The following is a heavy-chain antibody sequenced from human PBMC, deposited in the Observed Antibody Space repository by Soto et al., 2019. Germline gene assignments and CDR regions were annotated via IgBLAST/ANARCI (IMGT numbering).Heavy chain of an antibody. J-gene: IGHJ4*02. CDR2: IRSKAYGGTT. D-gene: IGHD2-8*01. V-gene: IGHV3-49*04. CDR3: TAGKLYPSLDFDY. CDR1: GFTFGDYA. Sequence: HPGGSRRLSCTASGFTFGDYAMIWVRQAPGKGLEWVGFIRSKAYGGTTEYAASVKGRFTISRDDSKSIAYLQMNSLKTEDTAVYYCTAGKLYPSLDFDYWGQGTLVTVSS.